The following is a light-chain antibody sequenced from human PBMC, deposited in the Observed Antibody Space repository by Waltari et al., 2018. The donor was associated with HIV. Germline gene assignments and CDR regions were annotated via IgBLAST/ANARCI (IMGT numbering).Light chain of an antibody. CDR2: KAS. Sequence: DIQMTQSPSTLSASVGDRVTLTCRASQSIRSWLAWYQQKPRKAPKVLIYKASSLQSGVPSRFSGSGSGTEFTLTISSLQPDDFATYYCQQYNTHSTWTFGQGTKVENK. CDR1: QSIRSW. V-gene: IGKV1-5*03. CDR3: QQYNTHSTWT. J-gene: IGKJ1*01.